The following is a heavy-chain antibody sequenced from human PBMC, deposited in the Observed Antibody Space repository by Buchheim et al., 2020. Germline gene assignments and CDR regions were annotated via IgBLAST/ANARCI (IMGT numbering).Heavy chain of an antibody. J-gene: IGHJ4*02. Sequence: QLQLQESGPGLVKPSETLSLTCTVSVGSISSSSYYWGWIRQPPGKGLEWIGSIYYSGSTYYNPSLKSRFTISVDPSKHNFSRKLSSVTAADTAVYYCARHEINDYGDFGYWGQGTL. CDR1: VGSISSSSYY. D-gene: IGHD4-17*01. CDR3: ARHEINDYGDFGY. V-gene: IGHV4-39*01. CDR2: IYYSGST.